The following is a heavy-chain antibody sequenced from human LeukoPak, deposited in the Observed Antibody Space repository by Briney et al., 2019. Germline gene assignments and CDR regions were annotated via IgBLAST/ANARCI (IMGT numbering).Heavy chain of an antibody. V-gene: IGHV1-3*01. CDR2: INAGNGNT. Sequence: ASVKVSCKTSGYIFTNYAMHWVRQAPGQRLEWMGWINAGNGNTKYSQKFQGRVTITRDTSASTAYMELSSLRSEDTAVYYCARDHRTLGYCSSTSCYWVYWGQGTLVTVSS. CDR3: ARDHRTLGYCSSTSCYWVY. CDR1: GYIFTNYA. J-gene: IGHJ4*02. D-gene: IGHD2-2*01.